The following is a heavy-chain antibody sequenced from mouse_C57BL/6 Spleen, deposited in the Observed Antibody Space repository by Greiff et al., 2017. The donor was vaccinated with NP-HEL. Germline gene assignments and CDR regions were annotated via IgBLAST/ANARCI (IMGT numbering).Heavy chain of an antibody. CDR1: GFTFSSYA. Sequence: DVKLVESGGGLVKPGGSLKLSCAASGFTFSSYAMSWVRQTPEKRLEWVATISDGGSYTYYPDNVKGRFTISRDNAKNNLYLQMSHLKSEDTAMYYCARDRVITTVVYFDYWGQGTTLTVSS. V-gene: IGHV5-4*01. CDR2: ISDGGSYT. D-gene: IGHD1-1*01. CDR3: ARDRVITTVVYFDY. J-gene: IGHJ2*01.